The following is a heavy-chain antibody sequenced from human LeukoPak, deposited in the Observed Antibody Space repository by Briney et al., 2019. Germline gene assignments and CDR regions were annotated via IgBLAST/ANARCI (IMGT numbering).Heavy chain of an antibody. CDR3: ARALWFGEFDAFDI. V-gene: IGHV1-2*06. D-gene: IGHD3-10*01. CDR2: MNHNSGGT. Sequence: APVTVYYKASGYTFTRYHMHWGRQAPGQGLKCRGRMNHNSGGTNYPQMCQGRVTMTRYTSIRTAYLELSRLRSDDTAVYYCARALWFGEFDAFDIWGQGTMITVSS. CDR1: GYTFTRYH. J-gene: IGHJ3*02.